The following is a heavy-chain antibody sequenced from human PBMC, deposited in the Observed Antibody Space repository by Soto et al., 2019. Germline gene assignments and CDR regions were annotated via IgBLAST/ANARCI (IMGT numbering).Heavy chain of an antibody. D-gene: IGHD5-12*01. V-gene: IGHV4-59*01. CDR2: IYYCGST. CDR1: GGSISSYY. J-gene: IGHJ5*02. Sequence: PSETLSLTCTVSGGSISSYYWSWIRQPPGKGLEWIGYIYYCGSTNYNPSLKSRVTISVDTSKNQFSLKLSSVTAADTAVYYCARDLNINWFDPWGQGTLVTVSS. CDR3: ARDLNINWFDP.